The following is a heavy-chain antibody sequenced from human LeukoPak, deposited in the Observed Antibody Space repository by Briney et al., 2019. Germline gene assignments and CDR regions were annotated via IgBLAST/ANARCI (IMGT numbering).Heavy chain of an antibody. CDR3: TRAQLNLVVDFGMDV. CDR1: AGSITTYY. CDR2: VIYSGST. D-gene: IGHD3-22*01. Sequence: PETLSLTCTVAAGSITTYYGTWVRHPPGEGREWIGYVIYSGSTTYNPSLKSQVTFSVATSKTQFSLKLSSVTAADSAVYYCTRAQLNLVVDFGMDVWGQGNTVTVSS. V-gene: IGHV4-59*01. J-gene: IGHJ6*02.